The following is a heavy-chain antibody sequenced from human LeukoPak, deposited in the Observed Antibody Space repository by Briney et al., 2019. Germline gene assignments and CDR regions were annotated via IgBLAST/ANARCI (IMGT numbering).Heavy chain of an antibody. V-gene: IGHV1-24*01. J-gene: IGHJ4*02. Sequence: ASVKVSCKVSGYTLTELSMHWVRQAPGKGLEWMGGFDPEDGETIYAQKFQGRVTMTEDTSTDTAYTELSSLRSEDTAVYYCATDQGLYGSGKPLPADYWGQGTLVTVSS. D-gene: IGHD3-10*01. CDR3: ATDQGLYGSGKPLPADY. CDR1: GYTLTELS. CDR2: FDPEDGET.